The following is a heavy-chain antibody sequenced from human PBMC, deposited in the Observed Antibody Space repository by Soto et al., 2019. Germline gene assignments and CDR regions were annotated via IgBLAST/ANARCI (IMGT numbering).Heavy chain of an antibody. J-gene: IGHJ4*02. Sequence: SETLSLTCAVYGGSVNGYYWNWIRQPPGKGLEWIGYIYYSGSTNYNPSLKSRVTISVDTSKNQFSLKLSSVTAADTAVYYCARDCSSTSCYTWGIFDYWGQGTLVTVSS. D-gene: IGHD2-2*02. CDR3: ARDCSSTSCYTWGIFDY. V-gene: IGHV4-59*02. CDR2: IYYSGST. CDR1: GGSVNGYY.